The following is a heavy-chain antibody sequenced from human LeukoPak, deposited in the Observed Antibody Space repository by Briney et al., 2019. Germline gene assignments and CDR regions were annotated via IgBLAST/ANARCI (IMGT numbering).Heavy chain of an antibody. J-gene: IGHJ4*02. CDR1: GYTFTSYG. V-gene: IGHV1-18*01. Sequence: GASVKVPCKASGYTFTSYGISWVRQAPGQGLEWMGWISAYNGNTNYAQKLQGRVTMTTDTSTSTAYMELRSLRSDDTAVYYCARADLYGNPYYFDYWGQGTLVTVSS. D-gene: IGHD2-8*01. CDR2: ISAYNGNT. CDR3: ARADLYGNPYYFDY.